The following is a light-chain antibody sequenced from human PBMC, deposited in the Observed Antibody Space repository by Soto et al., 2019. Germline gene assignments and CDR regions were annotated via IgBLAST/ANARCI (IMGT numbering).Light chain of an antibody. CDR1: SSEVGYYNY. Sequence: QSVVTQPASVSGSPGQSITISCTGTSSEVGYYNYVSWYQQHPGKAPKLMIYDVRNRPSGVSNRFSGSKSGNTASLTISGLQAEDEADYYCSSYTSSSTYVFGTGTKVTVL. V-gene: IGLV2-14*03. CDR3: SSYTSSSTYV. J-gene: IGLJ1*01. CDR2: DVR.